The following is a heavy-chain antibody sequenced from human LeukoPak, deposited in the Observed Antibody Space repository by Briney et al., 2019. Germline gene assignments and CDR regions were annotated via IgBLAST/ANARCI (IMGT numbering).Heavy chain of an antibody. CDR2: INPYSGGT. CDR3: ARIRGGNNYHFDY. Sequence: ASVKVSCKASGYTFTDYYVHWVRQAHGQGLEWMGWINPYSGGTTYAQNFQGRVTMTRDTSISTGYMELSRLGSDDTAVYYCARIRGGNNYHFDYWGQGTLVTVSS. J-gene: IGHJ4*02. CDR1: GYTFTDYY. D-gene: IGHD1-26*01. V-gene: IGHV1-2*02.